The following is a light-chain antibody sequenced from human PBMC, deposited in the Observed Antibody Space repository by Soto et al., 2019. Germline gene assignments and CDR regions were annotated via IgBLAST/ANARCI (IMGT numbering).Light chain of an antibody. V-gene: IGLV2-23*01. Sequence: QSVLTHPAAVSGSPGQSITIFCTGTSSDVGSYNLVSWYQQHPGKAPKLMIYEGSKRPSGVSNRFSGSKSGNTASLTISGLQAEDEADYYCCSYAGSSTYVFGTGTKVTVL. CDR2: EGS. CDR1: SSDVGSYNL. J-gene: IGLJ1*01. CDR3: CSYAGSSTYV.